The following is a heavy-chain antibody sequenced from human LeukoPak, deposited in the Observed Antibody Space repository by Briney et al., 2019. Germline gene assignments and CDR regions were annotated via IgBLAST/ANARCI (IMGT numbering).Heavy chain of an antibody. V-gene: IGHV4-31*03. J-gene: IGHJ4*02. CDR3: ARVSGRGVTTDY. D-gene: IGHD4-17*01. CDR2: IYYSVGT. Sequence: PSQTLSLTCTVSGGSISSGGYYWTWIRQHPGKGLEWIGYIYYSVGTFCNPSLKSRVTISIDTSKNQFSLKLSSVTAADTAVYYCARVSGRGVTTDYWGQGTLVTVSS. CDR1: GGSISSGGYY.